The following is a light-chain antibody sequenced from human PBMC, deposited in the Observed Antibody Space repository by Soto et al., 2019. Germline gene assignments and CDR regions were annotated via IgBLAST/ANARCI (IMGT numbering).Light chain of an antibody. CDR3: QQFNSYPHT. V-gene: IGKV1-13*02. CDR2: SAS. J-gene: IGKJ5*01. CDR1: QGISSA. Sequence: AIQLTQSPSCLSASVGDGVTITCRASQGISSALAWFQQKPGKAPKLLIYSASSLESGVPSRFSGSGSGTEFSLTISSLQPEDFATYFCQQFNSYPHTFGQGTRLEIK.